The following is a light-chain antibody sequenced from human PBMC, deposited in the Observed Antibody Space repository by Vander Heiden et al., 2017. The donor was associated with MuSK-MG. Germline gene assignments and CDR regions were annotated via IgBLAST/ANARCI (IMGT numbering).Light chain of an antibody. V-gene: IGLV2-14*01. CDR1: SRHVGGSRS. J-gene: IGLJ2*01. Sequence: QSALTQPASVSGSPGQSITISCPGTSRHVGGSRSFSWSAPHPVNAPKLIIVDVSKERPSGVSNHFSGSKSGNTASRTISGRQAEDEADYYCSSYTSSNTLVFGGGTKLTV. CDR3: SSYTSSNTLV. CDR2: DVS.